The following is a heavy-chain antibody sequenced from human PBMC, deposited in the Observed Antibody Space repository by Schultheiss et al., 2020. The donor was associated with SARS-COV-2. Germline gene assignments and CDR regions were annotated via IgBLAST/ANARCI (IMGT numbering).Heavy chain of an antibody. Sequence: ESLKISCAASGFTFSSYAMNWVRQAPGKGLEWVSVISDSGGATYYADSVKGRFTITRDNSKNTLYLQMNSLRAEDTAVYYCAKPPYYDKGFDYWGQGTLVTVSS. CDR2: ISDSGGAT. J-gene: IGHJ4*02. CDR3: AKPPYYDKGFDY. D-gene: IGHD3-22*01. V-gene: IGHV3-23*01. CDR1: GFTFSSYA.